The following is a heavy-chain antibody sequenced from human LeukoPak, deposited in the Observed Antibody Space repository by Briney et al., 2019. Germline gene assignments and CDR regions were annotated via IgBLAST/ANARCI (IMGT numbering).Heavy chain of an antibody. CDR2: IYYSGTT. CDR1: GGSFSGYY. Sequence: PSETLSLTCAVYGGSFSGYYWSWLRQPPGKGLEWIAYIYYSGTTNHGPSLGSRVPVSLDTAKNQFSLNLSSVTAADTAVYYCARHRSTFDSSGYYLDRWGQGTLVTVSS. CDR3: ARHRSTFDSSGYYLDR. D-gene: IGHD3-22*01. V-gene: IGHV4-34*11. J-gene: IGHJ5*02.